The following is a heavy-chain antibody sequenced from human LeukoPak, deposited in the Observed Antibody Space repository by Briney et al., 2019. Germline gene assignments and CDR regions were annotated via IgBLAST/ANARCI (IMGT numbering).Heavy chain of an antibody. D-gene: IGHD6-19*01. CDR1: GGSFSGYY. CDR2: IYQSGIT. Sequence: SETLSLTCAVYGGSFSGYYWSWIRQPPGKGLEWIGDIYQSGITNYNPSLKSRVTMSVDKSKNEFSLKLDSVTAADTAVYYCARDPRPRGGWFYFDYWGQGILVTVSS. V-gene: IGHV4-34*01. J-gene: IGHJ4*02. CDR3: ARDPRPRGGWFYFDY.